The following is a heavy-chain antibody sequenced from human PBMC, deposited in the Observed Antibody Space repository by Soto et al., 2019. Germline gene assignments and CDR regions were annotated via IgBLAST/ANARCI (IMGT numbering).Heavy chain of an antibody. CDR3: ARSTGLLRYFDWDHPHAFDI. J-gene: IGHJ3*02. D-gene: IGHD3-9*01. CDR2: INPNSGGT. V-gene: IGHV1-2*02. Sequence: ASVKVSCKASGYTFTGYYMHWVRQAPGQGLEWMGWINPNSGGTNYAQKFQGRVTMTRDTPISTAYMELSRLRSDDTAVYYCARSTGLLRYFDWDHPHAFDIWGQGTMVTVSS. CDR1: GYTFTGYY.